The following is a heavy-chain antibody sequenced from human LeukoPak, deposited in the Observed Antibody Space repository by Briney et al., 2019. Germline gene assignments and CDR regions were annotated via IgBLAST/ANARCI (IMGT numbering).Heavy chain of an antibody. Sequence: SETLSLTCTVSGGSISSSSYYWGWIRQPPGQGLEWIGSIYYSGSTYYNPSLKSRVTISVDTSKNQFSLKLSSVTAADTAVYYCARRGSGVAATRYFQHWGQGTLVTVSS. J-gene: IGHJ1*01. D-gene: IGHD2-15*01. CDR2: IYYSGST. CDR3: ARRGSGVAATRYFQH. CDR1: GGSISSSSYY. V-gene: IGHV4-39*01.